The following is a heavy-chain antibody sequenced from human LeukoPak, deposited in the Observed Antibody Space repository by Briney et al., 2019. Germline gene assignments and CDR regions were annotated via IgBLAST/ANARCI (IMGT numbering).Heavy chain of an antibody. CDR2: ISSNGGST. J-gene: IGHJ4*02. CDR3: VKGMTTVTPYYFDY. V-gene: IGHV3-64D*06. CDR1: GFTFSSYA. D-gene: IGHD4-17*01. Sequence: GGSLRLSCSASGFTFSSYAMHWVRQAPGKGLEYVSAISSNGGSTYYADSVKGRFTISRDNSKNTLYLQMSSLRAEDTAVYYCVKGMTTVTPYYFDYRGQGTLVTVSS.